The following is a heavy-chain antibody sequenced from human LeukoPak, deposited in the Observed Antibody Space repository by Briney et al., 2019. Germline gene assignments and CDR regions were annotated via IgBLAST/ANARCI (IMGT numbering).Heavy chain of an antibody. CDR3: AREWGTGAGPFDY. V-gene: IGHV1-69*13. CDR2: IIPIFGTA. D-gene: IGHD3-16*01. Sequence: SVKVSCKASGGTFSSYAISWVRQAPGQGLEWMGGIIPIFGTANYAQKFQGRVTITADESTSTAYMELSSLRSEDTAVYYCAREWGTGAGPFDYWGQGTLVTVSS. CDR1: GGTFSSYA. J-gene: IGHJ4*02.